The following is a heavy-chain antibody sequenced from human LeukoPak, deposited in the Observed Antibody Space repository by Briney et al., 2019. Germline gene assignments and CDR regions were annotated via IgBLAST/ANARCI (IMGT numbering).Heavy chain of an antibody. CDR1: GGSISSHY. D-gene: IGHD7-27*01. Sequence: SETLSFTCTVSGGSISSHYWSWIRQPPGKGLEWIGYIYYSGSTNYNPSLKSRVTISVDTSKNQFSLKLSSVTAADTAVYYCARVKWGFDYWGQGTLVTVSS. CDR2: IYYSGST. J-gene: IGHJ4*02. CDR3: ARVKWGFDY. V-gene: IGHV4-59*11.